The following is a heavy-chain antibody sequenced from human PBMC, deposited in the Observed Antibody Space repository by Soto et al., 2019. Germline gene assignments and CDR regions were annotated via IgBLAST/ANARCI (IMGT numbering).Heavy chain of an antibody. CDR2: SYYSGST. D-gene: IGHD1-26*01. CDR3: AKIVGTGRGPWFDP. CDR1: GDSISSYY. Sequence: SETLSLTCTVSGDSISSYYWSWIRQPPGKGLEWIGHSYYSGSTNYNPSLNSRVTISVDTSKNQFSLTLNSVTATDTAVYYCAKIVGTGRGPWFDPWGQGTLVTVSS. V-gene: IGHV4-59*12. J-gene: IGHJ5*02.